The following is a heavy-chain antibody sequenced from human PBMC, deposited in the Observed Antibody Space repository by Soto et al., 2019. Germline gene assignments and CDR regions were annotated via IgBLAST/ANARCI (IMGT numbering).Heavy chain of an antibody. V-gene: IGHV1-18*01. J-gene: IGHJ3*02. CDR3: ARPQSSGWYFDAFDI. D-gene: IGHD6-19*01. CDR2: ISAYNGNT. CDR1: GYTFTSYG. Sequence: QVHLVQSGAEVKKPGASVKVSCKASGYTFTSYGITWVRQAPGQGLEWMGWISAYNGNTNYAQKLQARVTMTTDTSTSTAYMELRSLRSDDTAVYYCARPQSSGWYFDAFDIWGQGTMVTVSS.